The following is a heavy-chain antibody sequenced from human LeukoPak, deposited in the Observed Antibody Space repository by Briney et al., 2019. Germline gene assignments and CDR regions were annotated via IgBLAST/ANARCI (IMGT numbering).Heavy chain of an antibody. CDR3: ARDLGGIAAAGTGYYWFDP. Sequence: PSETLSLTCTVSAGSISSGGYYWSWVRQHPGKGLEWIGYIYYSGSTYYNPSLKSRITISLDTSKNQFSLKLSSVTAADTAVYYCARDLGGIAAAGTGYYWFDPWGQGTLVTVSS. CDR2: IYYSGST. D-gene: IGHD6-13*01. J-gene: IGHJ5*02. CDR1: AGSISSGGYY. V-gene: IGHV4-31*03.